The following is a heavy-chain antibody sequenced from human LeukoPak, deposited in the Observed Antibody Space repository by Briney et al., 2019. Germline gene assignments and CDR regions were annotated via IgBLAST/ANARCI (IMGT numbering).Heavy chain of an antibody. CDR2: IIPIFGTA. Sequence: ASVKVSCKASGYTFTSYAISWVRQAPGQGLEWMGGIIPIFGTANYAQKFQGRVTITADKSTSTAYMELSSLRSEDTAVYYCARPASEYSSGWYIWYFDLWGRGTLVTVSS. V-gene: IGHV1-69*06. D-gene: IGHD6-19*01. CDR3: ARPASEYSSGWYIWYFDL. CDR1: GYTFTSYA. J-gene: IGHJ2*01.